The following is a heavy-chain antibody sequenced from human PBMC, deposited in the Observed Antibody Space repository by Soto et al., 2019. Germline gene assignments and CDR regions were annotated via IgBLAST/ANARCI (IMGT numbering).Heavy chain of an antibody. D-gene: IGHD4-4*01. CDR2: IYWNDDK. CDR1: GFSLSNSGVG. J-gene: IGHJ6*02. V-gene: IGHV2-5*01. Sequence: SGPKLVNPTQSLTLTCTFSGFSLSNSGVGVGWIRQPPGKALEWLALIYWNDDKRYSPSLKSRLTITKDTSKNQVVLTMTNMDPVDTATYYCAHRSDYSNFLYYYYYGMDVWGQGTTVTVSS. CDR3: AHRSDYSNFLYYYYYGMDV.